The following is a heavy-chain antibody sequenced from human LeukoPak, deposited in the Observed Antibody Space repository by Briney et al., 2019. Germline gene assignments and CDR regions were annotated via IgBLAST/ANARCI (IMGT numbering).Heavy chain of an antibody. Sequence: GGSLRLSCAASGFTFSSYGMSWVRQAPGKGLEWVSAISGSGGSTYYADSAKGRFTISRDNSKNTLYLQMNSLRAEDTAVYYCARAVGDYAESRYFDLWGRGTLVTVSS. V-gene: IGHV3-23*01. J-gene: IGHJ2*01. CDR1: GFTFSSYG. CDR3: ARAVGDYAESRYFDL. D-gene: IGHD4-17*01. CDR2: ISGSGGST.